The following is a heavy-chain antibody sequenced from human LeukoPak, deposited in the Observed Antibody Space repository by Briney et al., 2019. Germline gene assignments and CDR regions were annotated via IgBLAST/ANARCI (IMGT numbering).Heavy chain of an antibody. D-gene: IGHD3-22*01. CDR3: ARVGGYYYDSSGYADDAFDI. CDR1: GYTFTDYY. J-gene: IGHJ3*02. V-gene: IGHV1-2*02. CDR2: INPNSGGT. Sequence: ASVKVSCXASGYTFTDYYMHWVRQAHGQGLEWMEWINPNSGGTNCAQKFQGRVTMTRETSISTAYMELSRLRSDDTAVYYCARVGGYYYDSSGYADDAFDIWGQGTMVTVSS.